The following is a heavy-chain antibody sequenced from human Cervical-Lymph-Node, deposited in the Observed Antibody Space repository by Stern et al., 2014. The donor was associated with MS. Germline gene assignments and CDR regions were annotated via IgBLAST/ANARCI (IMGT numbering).Heavy chain of an antibody. Sequence: EVQLVESGGDLVQPGGSLRLSCAASGFTFSHYWLQWVRQAPGQGLVWVSHITSDGSSTTYADSVKGRFTVSRDNAKNTLYLQMDSLRAEDTAVYCCARDNYGTDYWGQGTLVTVSS. CDR2: ITSDGSST. J-gene: IGHJ4*02. CDR1: GFTFSHYW. D-gene: IGHD3-16*01. V-gene: IGHV3-74*01. CDR3: ARDNYGTDY.